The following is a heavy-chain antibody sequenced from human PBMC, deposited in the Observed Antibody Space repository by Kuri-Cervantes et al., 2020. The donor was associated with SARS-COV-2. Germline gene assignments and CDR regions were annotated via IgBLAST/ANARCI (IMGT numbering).Heavy chain of an antibody. D-gene: IGHD3-22*01. CDR1: GYTFTSYY. V-gene: IGHV1-69*06. Sequence: SVKVSCKASGYTFTSYYMHWVRQAPGQGLEWMGGIIPIFGTANYAQKFQGRVTITADKSTSTAYMELSSLRSEDTAVYYCARDYYYDSSGYYYRFDYWGQGTLVTVSS. CDR2: IIPIFGTA. J-gene: IGHJ4*02. CDR3: ARDYYYDSSGYYYRFDY.